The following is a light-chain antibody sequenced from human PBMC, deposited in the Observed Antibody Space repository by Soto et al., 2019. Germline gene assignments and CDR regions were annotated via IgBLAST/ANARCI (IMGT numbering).Light chain of an antibody. J-gene: IGKJ2*01. CDR1: QSISSW. CDR2: DAP. Sequence: DIQMTQTPSTLSASVGDRVTITCRASQSISSWLAWYQQKPGKAPKLLIYDAPSLESGVPSRFSGSGSGTEFTLTISSLQPDDFATYYCQQYNSYSPVYTFGQGTKLEIK. V-gene: IGKV1-5*01. CDR3: QQYNSYSPVYT.